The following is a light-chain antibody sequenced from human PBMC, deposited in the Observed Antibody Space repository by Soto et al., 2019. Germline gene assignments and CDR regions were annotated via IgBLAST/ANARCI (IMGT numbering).Light chain of an antibody. J-gene: IGKJ1*01. CDR3: QQYNNWPRT. CDR1: QSVTYN. CDR2: GAS. Sequence: EKVLSHSLATLYASPRERVTLSCRATQSVTYNLAWYQQKPGQAPRLLIYGASTRATGIPARFSGRGSGTEFTLTINSLQSEDCAVYYCQQYNNWPRTFGQGTKV. V-gene: IGKV3-15*01.